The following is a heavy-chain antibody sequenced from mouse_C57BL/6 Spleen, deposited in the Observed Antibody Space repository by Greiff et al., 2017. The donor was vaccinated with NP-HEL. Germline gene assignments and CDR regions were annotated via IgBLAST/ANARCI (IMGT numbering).Heavy chain of an antibody. CDR3: ARSTAQADYFDY. D-gene: IGHD3-2*02. CDR2: IYPGSGNT. V-gene: IGHV1-76*01. J-gene: IGHJ2*01. CDR1: GYTFTDYY. Sequence: QVQLKESGAELVRPGASVKLSCKASGYTFTDYYINWVKQRPGQGLEWIARIYPGSGNTYYNEKFKGKATLTAEKSSSTAYMQLSSLTSEDSAVYFCARSTAQADYFDYWGQGTTLTVSS.